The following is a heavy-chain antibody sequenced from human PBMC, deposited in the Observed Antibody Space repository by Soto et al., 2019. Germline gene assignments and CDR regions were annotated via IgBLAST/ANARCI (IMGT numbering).Heavy chain of an antibody. Sequence: GGSLRLSCAASGFPFSSYGMHWVRQAPGKGLDWVGVIWYDGSNKDYAESVKGRFTISRDNSKSMLYLQMNSLRADDTAVYYCANSINWGQGTLVTVSS. CDR3: ANSIN. CDR2: IWYDGSNK. V-gene: IGHV3-33*03. J-gene: IGHJ4*02. CDR1: GFPFSSYG.